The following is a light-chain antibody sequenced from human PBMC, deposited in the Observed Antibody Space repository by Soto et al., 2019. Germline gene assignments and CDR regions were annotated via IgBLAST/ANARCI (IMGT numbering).Light chain of an antibody. CDR2: DAS. Sequence: EIVLTQSPATLSLSPGERATLSCRASRGIDTYLAWYQQKRGQAPRLLIYDASNRTTGIPARFSGGGSGTDFTLSISSLETDDFAVYYCQQRSSWPLTFGGGTQVEIK. J-gene: IGKJ4*02. CDR3: QQRSSWPLT. V-gene: IGKV3-11*01. CDR1: RGIDTY.